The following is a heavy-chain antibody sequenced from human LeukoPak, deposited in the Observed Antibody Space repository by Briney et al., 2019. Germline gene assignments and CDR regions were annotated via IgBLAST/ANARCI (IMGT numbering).Heavy chain of an antibody. CDR1: SGSISSGTYY. Sequence: PSETLSLTCTVSSGSISSGTYYWSWIRQPAGKGLEWIGRIYSSGSTNYNPSLKSRVTISVDTSKNQVSLQLSSVTAADTAVYYCARVPRRGPHWFDPWGQGTLVTVSS. CDR2: IYSSGST. V-gene: IGHV4-61*02. CDR3: ARVPRRGPHWFDP. J-gene: IGHJ5*02. D-gene: IGHD3-10*01.